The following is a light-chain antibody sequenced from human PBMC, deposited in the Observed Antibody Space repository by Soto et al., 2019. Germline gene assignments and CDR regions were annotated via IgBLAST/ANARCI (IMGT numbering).Light chain of an antibody. CDR1: QSISIY. Sequence: DIQMTQSPASLSASVGDRVTITFRASQSISIYLNWYQQKPGKAPKVLIYAASTLQSGVPSRFTGSGSGTDFTLTITSLQPEDFATYYCLQVNSFPLSFGGGTKWIS. CDR3: LQVNSFPLS. J-gene: IGKJ4*01. CDR2: AAS. V-gene: IGKV1-39*01.